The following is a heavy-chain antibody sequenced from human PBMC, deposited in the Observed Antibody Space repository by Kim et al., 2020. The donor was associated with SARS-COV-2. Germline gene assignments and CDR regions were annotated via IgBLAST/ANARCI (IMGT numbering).Heavy chain of an antibody. D-gene: IGHD1-20*01. V-gene: IGHV3-23*03. CDR3: AKAITSLLDP. CDR2: IYSGGSST. CDR1: GFTFSSYA. Sequence: GGSLRLSCAASGFTFSSYAMSWVRQAPGKGLEWVSVIYSGGSSTYYADSVKGRFTISRDNSKNTLYLQMNSLRAEDTAVYYCAKAITSLLDPWGQGTLVTVSS. J-gene: IGHJ5*02.